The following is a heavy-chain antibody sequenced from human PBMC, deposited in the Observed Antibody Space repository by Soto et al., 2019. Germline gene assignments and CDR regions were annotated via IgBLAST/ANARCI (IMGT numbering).Heavy chain of an antibody. Sequence: PGGSLRLSCAASGFTVSNYDMSWFRQAPGKGLEWVSIIYAGGTTYYTDSVKGRFTISRDSSKNTLFLQMNSLRAEDTAVYYCSHWGFFWGRGTLVTVS. J-gene: IGHJ4*02. CDR1: GFTVSNYD. CDR2: IYAGGTT. D-gene: IGHD7-27*01. V-gene: IGHV3-66*01. CDR3: SHWGFF.